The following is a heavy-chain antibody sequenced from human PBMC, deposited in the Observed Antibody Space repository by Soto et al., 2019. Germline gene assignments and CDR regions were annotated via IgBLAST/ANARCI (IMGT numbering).Heavy chain of an antibody. J-gene: IGHJ4*02. CDR1: GFTFSSYS. V-gene: IGHV3-21*01. D-gene: IGHD3-22*01. Sequence: EVQLVESGGGLVKPGGSLRLYCAASGFTFSSYSMTWVRQAPGKGLEWVSSISSSSSYIYYADSVKGRFTISRDNAKNSLYLQMNSLRAEDTAVYYCARDPSPYDSSGYYDTRIDYWGQGTLVTVSS. CDR2: ISSSSSYI. CDR3: ARDPSPYDSSGYYDTRIDY.